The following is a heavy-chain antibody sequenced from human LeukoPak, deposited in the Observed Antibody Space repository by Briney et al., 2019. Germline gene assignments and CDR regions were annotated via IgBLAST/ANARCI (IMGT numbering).Heavy chain of an antibody. V-gene: IGHV3-7*01. CDR3: ARDTVTIFGVVIGDLFDY. Sequence: QSGGSLRLSCAASGFTFSSYWMSWVRQAPGKGLEWVANIKQDGSEKYYVDSVKGRFTISRDNSKNTLYLQMNSLRAEDTAVYYCARDTVTIFGVVIGDLFDYWGQGTLVTVSS. D-gene: IGHD3-3*01. CDR1: GFTFSSYW. CDR2: IKQDGSEK. J-gene: IGHJ4*02.